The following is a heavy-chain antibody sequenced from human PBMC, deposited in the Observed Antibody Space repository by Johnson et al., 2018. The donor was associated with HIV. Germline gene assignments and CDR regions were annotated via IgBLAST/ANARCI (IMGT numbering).Heavy chain of an antibody. V-gene: IGHV3-30-3*01. D-gene: IGHD3-22*01. CDR2: ISYDGSNK. Sequence: QVQLVESGGGVVQPGRSLRLSCAASGFTFSSYAMHWVRQAPGKGLEWVAVISYDGSNKYYADSMKGRFTISRDNSKNTLYMQMNSLRAEDTAVYYCARASSGYYSDAFDIWGQGTMVTVSS. J-gene: IGHJ3*02. CDR3: ARASSGYYSDAFDI. CDR1: GFTFSSYA.